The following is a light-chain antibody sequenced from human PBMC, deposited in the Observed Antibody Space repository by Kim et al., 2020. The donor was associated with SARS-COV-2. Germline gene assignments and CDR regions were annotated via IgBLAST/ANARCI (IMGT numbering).Light chain of an antibody. CDR2: RAS. CDR3: NQYNISPLT. CDR1: HSVRNNY. V-gene: IGKV3-20*01. J-gene: IGKJ1*01. Sequence: SAGHSVRNNYLNWYQQRPGQAPRCLIYRASNRDTGVPDRFSGSGSGTDFTLKISRLEAEDVAVYYCNQYNISPLTFGQGTKVDIK.